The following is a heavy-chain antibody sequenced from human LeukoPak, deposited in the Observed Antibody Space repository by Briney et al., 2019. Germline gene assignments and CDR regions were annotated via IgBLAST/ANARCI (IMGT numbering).Heavy chain of an antibody. D-gene: IGHD6-19*01. V-gene: IGHV3-23*01. CDR3: AKVGAAGIAVVLVDY. J-gene: IGHJ4*02. CDR1: GFTFSSYA. Sequence: PGGSLRLSCAASGFTFSSYAMSWVRQAPGKGLECVSIISDSGDITYYADSVKGRFTISRDNSKNTLYLQMNSLRAEDTAVYYCAKVGAAGIAVVLVDYWGQGTLVTVSS. CDR2: ISDSGDIT.